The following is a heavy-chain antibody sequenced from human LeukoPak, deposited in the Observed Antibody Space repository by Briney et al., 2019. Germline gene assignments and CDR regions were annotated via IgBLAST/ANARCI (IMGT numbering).Heavy chain of an antibody. D-gene: IGHD6-19*01. CDR3: ARLLQGVAGTWGY. J-gene: IGHJ4*02. V-gene: IGHV5-51*01. CDR2: IYPGDSDT. CDR1: GYTFTTYW. Sequence: GESLQISCKASGYTFTTYWIAWVRQMPGKGLEWMGMIYPGDSDTRYSPSFQGQITISVDKSISIAYLQWSSLKASDTAMYYCARLLQGVAGTWGYWGQGTLVAV.